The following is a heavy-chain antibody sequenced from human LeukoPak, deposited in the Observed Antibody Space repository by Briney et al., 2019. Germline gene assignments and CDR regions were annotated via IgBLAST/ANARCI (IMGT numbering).Heavy chain of an antibody. D-gene: IGHD6-13*01. J-gene: IGHJ4*02. CDR1: GFTFSSYG. Sequence: GRSLRLSCAASGFTFSSYGMHWVRQAPGKGLEWVAVISYDGSNKYYADSVKGRFTISRDNSKNTLYLQMNSLRAEDTAVYHCAKDAHLAAAGTAFDYWGQGTLVTVSS. V-gene: IGHV3-30*18. CDR3: AKDAHLAAAGTAFDY. CDR2: ISYDGSNK.